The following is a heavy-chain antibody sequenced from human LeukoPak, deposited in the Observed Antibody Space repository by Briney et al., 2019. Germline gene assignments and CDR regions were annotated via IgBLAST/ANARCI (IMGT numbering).Heavy chain of an antibody. CDR1: GGSISNYF. Sequence: SETLSLTCTVSGGSISNYFWTWIRQPPGKGLEWIGYIYHSGSTYYNPSLKSRVTISVDRSKNQFSLKLSSVTAADTAVYYCARSSSSWRYFDYWGQGTLVTVSS. D-gene: IGHD6-13*01. J-gene: IGHJ4*02. CDR2: IYHSGST. CDR3: ARSSSSWRYFDY. V-gene: IGHV4-59*12.